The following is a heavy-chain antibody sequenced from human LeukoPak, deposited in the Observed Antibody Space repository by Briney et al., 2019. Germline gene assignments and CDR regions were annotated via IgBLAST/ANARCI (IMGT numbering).Heavy chain of an antibody. CDR3: ARPRGCGSARCNNFDY. J-gene: IGHJ4*02. CDR1: GFIFSDFS. D-gene: IGHD2-2*01. CDR2: MSEDGNEI. V-gene: IGHV3-7*01. Sequence: PGGSLRLSCTVSGFIFSDFSMSWVRQAPGKGLEWVAKMSEDGNEIFCVDSVKGRFTISRDNTKKSLYLQLNSLRPEDSAVYYCARPRGCGSARCNNFDYWGQGTLVTVSS.